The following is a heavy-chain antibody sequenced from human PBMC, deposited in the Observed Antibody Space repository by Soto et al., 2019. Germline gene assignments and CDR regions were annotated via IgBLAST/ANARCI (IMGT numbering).Heavy chain of an antibody. CDR3: AHGEYSSDGWCFFDY. CDR2: IYWDDGK. D-gene: IGHD5-18*01. V-gene: IGHV2-5*02. J-gene: IGHJ4*02. CDR1: GFSLNASGVR. Sequence: SGPTLVNPTQTLTLTCTLSGFSLNASGVRVGWIRQPPGKALEWLALIYWDDGKRYSPSLKNRLTVTKDTLKNQVVLTMTNMDPADTGTYYCAHGEYSSDGWCFFDYWGQGTLVTSPQ.